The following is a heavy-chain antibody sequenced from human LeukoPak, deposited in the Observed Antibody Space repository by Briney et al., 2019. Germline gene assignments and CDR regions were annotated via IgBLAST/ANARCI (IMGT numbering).Heavy chain of an antibody. CDR2: ISWNSGSI. V-gene: IGHV3-9*01. J-gene: IGHJ4*02. D-gene: IGHD6-19*01. CDR1: GFTFDDYA. Sequence: GRSLRLSCAASGFTFDDYAMHWVRQAPGKGLEWVSGISWNSGSIGYADSVKGRFTISRDNAKNSLYLQMNSLRAEDTALYYCAKDSRMTVAGTLGYWGQGTLVTVSS. CDR3: AKDSRMTVAGTLGY.